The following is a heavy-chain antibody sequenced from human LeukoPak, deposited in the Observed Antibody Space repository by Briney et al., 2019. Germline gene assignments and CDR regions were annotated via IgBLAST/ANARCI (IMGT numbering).Heavy chain of an antibody. V-gene: IGHV1-18*01. D-gene: IGHD1-26*01. CDR2: ISAYNGNT. Sequence: GASVKVSCKASGYTFTSYGISWVRQAPGQGLEWMGWISAYNGNTNYAQKLQGRVTMTTDTSTSTAYMELRSLRSDDTAVYYCARDQPRGSYYGYYHYGMDVWGQGTTVTVSS. J-gene: IGHJ6*02. CDR3: ARDQPRGSYYGYYHYGMDV. CDR1: GYTFTSYG.